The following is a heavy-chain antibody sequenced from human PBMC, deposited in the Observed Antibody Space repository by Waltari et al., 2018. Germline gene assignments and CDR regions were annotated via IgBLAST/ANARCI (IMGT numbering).Heavy chain of an antibody. Sequence: QVHLVESGGGVVQPGKSLRLSCAASGMTLSSYAMHWVRQAPGQGLEWVALTSFDGVNKFYADSVKGRFTISRDNSKNTLYLEMNSLRAEDTAIYYCVSSAAGTRLSDAFNIWGQGTMVT. J-gene: IGHJ3*02. CDR2: TSFDGVNK. V-gene: IGHV3-30*01. D-gene: IGHD6-13*01. CDR1: GMTLSSYA. CDR3: VSSAAGTRLSDAFNI.